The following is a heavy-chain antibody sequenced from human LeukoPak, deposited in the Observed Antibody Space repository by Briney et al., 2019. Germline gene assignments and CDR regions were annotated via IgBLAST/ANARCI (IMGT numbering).Heavy chain of an antibody. CDR3: AREAAVAGTDY. CDR1: GGSFRGSY. Sequence: SETLSLTCAVYGGSFRGSYWSWIRQPPGKGREWIGEINHSGSTNYNPPLKSRVTISVDTSKNQFSLKLSSVTAADTAVYYCAREAAVAGTDYWGQGTLVTVSS. J-gene: IGHJ4*02. V-gene: IGHV4-34*01. CDR2: INHSGST. D-gene: IGHD6-19*01.